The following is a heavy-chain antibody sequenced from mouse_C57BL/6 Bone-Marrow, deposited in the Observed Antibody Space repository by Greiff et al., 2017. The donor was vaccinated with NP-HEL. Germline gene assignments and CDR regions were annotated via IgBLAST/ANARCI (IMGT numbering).Heavy chain of an antibody. CDR3: ARQAPITTVDY. J-gene: IGHJ2*01. Sequence: QVQLQQPGAELVKPGASVKLSCKASGYTFTSYWMQWVKQRPGQGLEWIGDIYPSDIYTNYNQKFKGKATLNVDTSSSTAYMQLRSMTSEDSAVYYCARQAPITTVDYWGQGTTLTVSS. V-gene: IGHV1-50*01. D-gene: IGHD1-1*01. CDR2: IYPSDIYT. CDR1: GYTFTSYW.